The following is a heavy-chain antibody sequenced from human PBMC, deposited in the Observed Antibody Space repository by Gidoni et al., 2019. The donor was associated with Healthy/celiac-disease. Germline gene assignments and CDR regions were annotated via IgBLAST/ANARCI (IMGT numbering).Heavy chain of an antibody. Sequence: QVQLVQSGAAGKKPGASVKVSCKDSGYTFTSYYMHWVRQAPGQGLEWMGIINPSGGSTSYAQTFQGSVTMTRDTSTSTVYMELSSLRSEDTAVYYCATTVAASFLDYWGQGTLVTVSS. CDR3: ATTVAASFLDY. D-gene: IGHD5-12*01. V-gene: IGHV1-46*03. J-gene: IGHJ4*02. CDR1: GYTFTSYY. CDR2: INPSGGST.